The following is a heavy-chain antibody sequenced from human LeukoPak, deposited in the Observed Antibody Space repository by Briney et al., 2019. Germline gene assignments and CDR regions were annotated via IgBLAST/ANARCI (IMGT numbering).Heavy chain of an antibody. CDR3: ARQFLVGSTFHAFDL. CDR1: GGSISSYY. J-gene: IGHJ3*01. CDR2: IYYSGST. V-gene: IGHV4-59*08. D-gene: IGHD1-26*01. Sequence: SETLSLTCTVSGGSISSYYWSWIRQPPGKGLEWIGYIYYSGSTNYNPSLKSRVTISVDTSKNQFSLKLNSVTAADMAIYFCARQFLVGSTFHAFDLWGQGTRVTVSS.